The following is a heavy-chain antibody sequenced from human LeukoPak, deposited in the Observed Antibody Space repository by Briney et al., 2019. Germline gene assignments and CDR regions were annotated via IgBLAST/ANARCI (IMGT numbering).Heavy chain of an antibody. Sequence: TSETLSLTCTVSGGSISSYYWSWIRQPPGKGLEWIGYIYYSGSTNYNPSLKSRVTISVDTSKNQFSLKLSSVTAADTAVYYCASAPVTTYYYYYYMDVWGKGTTVTVSS. CDR1: GGSISSYY. CDR3: ASAPVTTYYYYYYMDV. CDR2: IYYSGST. V-gene: IGHV4-59*01. D-gene: IGHD4-17*01. J-gene: IGHJ6*03.